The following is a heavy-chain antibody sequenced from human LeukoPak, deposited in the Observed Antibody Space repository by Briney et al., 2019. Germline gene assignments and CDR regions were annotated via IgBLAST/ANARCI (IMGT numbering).Heavy chain of an antibody. CDR3: ARSLWPEDY. Sequence: GGSLRLSCAASGFTFSSYAMSWVRQAPGKGLESVANIDQDGSKKYYVDSVKGRFTISRDNAKNSVDLQMNNLRVDDTAVYYCARSLWPEDYWGQGTLVTVSS. J-gene: IGHJ4*02. CDR2: IDQDGSKK. V-gene: IGHV3-7*01. D-gene: IGHD2-21*01. CDR1: GFTFSSYA.